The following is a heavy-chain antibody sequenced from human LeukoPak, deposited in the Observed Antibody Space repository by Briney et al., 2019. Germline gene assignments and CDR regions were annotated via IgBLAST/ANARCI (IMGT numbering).Heavy chain of an antibody. CDR3: ARDILANYYGSGNDY. V-gene: IGHV3-7*01. Sequence: PRGSLRLSCAASGFTSSRYCMSWVRQAPGKGLEWVANIKEDSSETYYVDSVKGRFTISRDNAKNSLYLQMNSLRAEDTAVYFCARDILANYYGSGNDYWGQGTLVTVSS. CDR1: GFTSSRYC. D-gene: IGHD3-10*01. J-gene: IGHJ4*02. CDR2: IKEDSSET.